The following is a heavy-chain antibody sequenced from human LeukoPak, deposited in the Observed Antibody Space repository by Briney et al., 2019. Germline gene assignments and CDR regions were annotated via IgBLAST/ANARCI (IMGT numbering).Heavy chain of an antibody. J-gene: IGHJ4*02. V-gene: IGHV4-31*03. CDR2: VYYSGST. CDR3: ARGNPSGGSCYYDY. D-gene: IGHD2-15*01. CDR1: GGSISSGGYY. Sequence: PSQTLSLTCTVSGGSISSGGYYWSWLRPHPGQGLEWIGYVYYSGSTYYNPSLKSRVTISVDTSKNQFSLKLSSVIAAGTAVYYCARGNPSGGSCYYDYWGQGTLVTVSS.